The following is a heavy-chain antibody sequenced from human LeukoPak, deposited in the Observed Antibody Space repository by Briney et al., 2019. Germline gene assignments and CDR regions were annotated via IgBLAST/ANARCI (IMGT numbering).Heavy chain of an antibody. D-gene: IGHD4-23*01. J-gene: IGHJ4*02. CDR2: IYYSGST. V-gene: IGHV4-59*01. CDR3: AREDGGNSGYFDY. CDR1: GGSISSYY. Sequence: PSETLSLTCTVSGGSISSYYWSRIRQPPGKGLEWTGYIYYSGSTNYNPSLKSRVTISVDTSKNQFSLKLSSVTAADTAVYYCAREDGGNSGYFDYWGQGTLVTVSS.